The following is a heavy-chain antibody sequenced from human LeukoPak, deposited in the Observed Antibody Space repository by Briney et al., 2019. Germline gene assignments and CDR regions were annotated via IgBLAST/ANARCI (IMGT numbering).Heavy chain of an antibody. CDR2: MNPNSGNT. V-gene: IGHV1-8*01. CDR3: ARVPRLNYDILTGYYNYYYMDV. Sequence: ASVKVSCKASGYTFTSYDINWLRQATGQGLEWMGWMNPNSGNTGYAQKFQGRVTMTRNTSISTAYMELSSLRSEDTAVYYCARVPRLNYDILTGYYNYYYMDVWGKGTTVTVSS. CDR1: GYTFTSYD. D-gene: IGHD3-9*01. J-gene: IGHJ6*03.